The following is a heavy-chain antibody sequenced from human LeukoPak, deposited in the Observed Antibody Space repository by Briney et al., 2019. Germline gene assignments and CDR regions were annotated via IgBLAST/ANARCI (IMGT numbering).Heavy chain of an antibody. CDR3: ARAPKAAAGRPFDY. CDR1: GGSISSYY. Sequence: KPSETLSLTCTVSGGSISSYYWSWIRQPPGKGLEWIGYIYTSGSTNYNPSLKSRVTISVDTSKNQFSLKLSSVTAVDTAVYYCARAPKAAAGRPFDYWGQGTLVTVSS. J-gene: IGHJ4*02. V-gene: IGHV4-4*09. D-gene: IGHD6-13*01. CDR2: IYTSGST.